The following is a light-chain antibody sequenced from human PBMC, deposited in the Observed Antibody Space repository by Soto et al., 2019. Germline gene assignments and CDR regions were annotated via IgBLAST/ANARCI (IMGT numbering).Light chain of an antibody. CDR1: QSIKNY. Sequence: DIQMTQSPSSLSAAIGDRVTITCRASQSIKNYLNWYQHKPGAAPKLLIFGASNLESGVPSRFSGSGSGTEFTLSISSLQPEDFATYYCQQSYSTPPWTFGQGTKVDIK. CDR3: QQSYSTPPWT. J-gene: IGKJ1*01. V-gene: IGKV1-39*01. CDR2: GAS.